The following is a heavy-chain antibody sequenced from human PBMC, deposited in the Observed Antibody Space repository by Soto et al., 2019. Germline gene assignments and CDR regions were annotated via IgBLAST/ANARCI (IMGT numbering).Heavy chain of an antibody. Sequence: SETLSLTCAVYGGSFSGYYWSWIRQPPGKGLEWIGEINHSGSTNYNPSLKSRVTISVDTSKNQFSLKLSSVTAADTAVYYCARIGNMTTVTTWGQGTLVTVSS. CDR3: ARIGNMTTVTT. D-gene: IGHD4-4*01. V-gene: IGHV4-34*01. CDR2: INHSGST. CDR1: GGSFSGYY. J-gene: IGHJ4*02.